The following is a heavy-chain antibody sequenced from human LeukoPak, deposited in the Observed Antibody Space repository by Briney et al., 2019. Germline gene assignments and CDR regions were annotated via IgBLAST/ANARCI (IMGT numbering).Heavy chain of an antibody. V-gene: IGHV1-2*06. Sequence: ASVKVSCKASGYTFTGYYMHWVRQAPGQGLEWMGRINPNSGGTNYAQKFQGRVTMTRDTSISTAYMELSRRRSDDTAVYYCASLNLISYYYYGMDVWGQGTTVTVSS. CDR3: ASLNLISYYYYGMDV. J-gene: IGHJ6*02. CDR2: INPNSGGT. D-gene: IGHD1-20*01. CDR1: GYTFTGYY.